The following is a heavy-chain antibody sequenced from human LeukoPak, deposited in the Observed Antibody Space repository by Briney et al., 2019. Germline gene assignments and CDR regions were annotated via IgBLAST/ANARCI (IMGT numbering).Heavy chain of an antibody. CDR1: GGSISSYY. J-gene: IGHJ5*02. CDR3: ARGTVPAAIGWFDP. D-gene: IGHD2-2*01. CDR2: IYTSGST. V-gene: IGHV4-4*07. Sequence: PSETLSLTCTVSGGSISSYYWSWIRQPAGKGLEWIGRIYTSGSTNYNPSLKSRVTISVDTSKNQFSLKLSSVTAADTAVYYCARGTVPAAIGWFDPWGQGTLVTVSS.